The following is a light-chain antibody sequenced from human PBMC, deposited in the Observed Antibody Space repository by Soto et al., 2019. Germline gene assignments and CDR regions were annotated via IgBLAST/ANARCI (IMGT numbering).Light chain of an antibody. V-gene: IGKV1-12*01. CDR1: QDISTW. J-gene: IGKJ4*01. CDR2: AES. CDR3: QQSHRLPLT. Sequence: DIQMTQSPSSVSASIGDRVTISCRASQDISTWLAWFQQKPGKAPNLLIYAESSLQSGVPSRFSGRGSGTDFTLTISKLQPEDFATYFCQQSHRLPLTLGGGTKVEIK.